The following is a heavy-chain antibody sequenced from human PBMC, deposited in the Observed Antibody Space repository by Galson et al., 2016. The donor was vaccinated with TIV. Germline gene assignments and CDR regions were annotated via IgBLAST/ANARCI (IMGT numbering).Heavy chain of an antibody. CDR3: VRTDYFDYSLDR. V-gene: IGHV4-59*01. CDR2: IYDSGTT. D-gene: IGHD3-3*01. J-gene: IGHJ5*02. Sequence: SETLSLTCSVYGASMNAYYWSWIRQPPGKGLEWIGFIYDSGTTNYNPTLERRATISLDASRHQFFLKLTSVTAAASAVYYCVRTDYFDYSLDRWGQGTLVTVSS. CDR1: GASMNAYY.